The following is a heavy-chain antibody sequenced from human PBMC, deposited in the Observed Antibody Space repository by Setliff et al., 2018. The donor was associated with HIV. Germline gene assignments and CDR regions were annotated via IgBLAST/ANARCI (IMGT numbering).Heavy chain of an antibody. J-gene: IGHJ2*01. CDR2: INHSGST. Sequence: SETLSLTCTVSGGSISSDDYYWSWIRQPPGKGLEWIGEINHSGSTNYNPSLKSRVTMSVDTSRNHFSLKLTSVTAADTAFYYCARVLVGATMTYFDLWGRGTLVTVSS. CDR1: GGSISSDDYY. CDR3: ARVLVGATMTYFDL. V-gene: IGHV4-39*07. D-gene: IGHD1-26*01.